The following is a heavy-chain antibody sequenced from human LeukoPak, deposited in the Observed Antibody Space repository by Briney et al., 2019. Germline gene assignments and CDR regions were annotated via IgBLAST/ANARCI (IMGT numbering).Heavy chain of an antibody. CDR3: ARGNGFGSSSWSFDY. Sequence: ASVKVSCKVSGYTLTELSMHWVRQAPGKGLEWMGGFDPEDGETIYAQKFQGRVTMTEDTSTDTAYMELSSLRSEDTAVYYCARGNGFGSSSWSFDYWGQGTLVTVSS. CDR2: FDPEDGET. D-gene: IGHD6-13*01. J-gene: IGHJ4*02. CDR1: GYTLTELS. V-gene: IGHV1-24*01.